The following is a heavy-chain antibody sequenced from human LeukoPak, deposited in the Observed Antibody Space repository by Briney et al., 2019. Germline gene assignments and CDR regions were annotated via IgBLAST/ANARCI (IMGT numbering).Heavy chain of an antibody. Sequence: PGRSLRLSCAASGFTFSSYGMHWVRQAPGKGLEWVAVISYDGSNKYYADSVKGQFTISRDNSKNTLYLQMNSLRAEDTAVYYCAKDLGSSSWYLPDYWGQGTLVTVSS. CDR1: GFTFSSYG. D-gene: IGHD6-13*01. J-gene: IGHJ4*02. V-gene: IGHV3-30*18. CDR2: ISYDGSNK. CDR3: AKDLGSSSWYLPDY.